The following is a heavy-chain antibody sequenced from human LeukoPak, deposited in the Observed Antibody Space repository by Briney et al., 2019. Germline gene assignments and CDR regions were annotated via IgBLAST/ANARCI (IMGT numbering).Heavy chain of an antibody. CDR3: ARDYYYDNSGQPVRVDY. D-gene: IGHD3-22*01. CDR2: IYRGGTT. Sequence: GSLRLFLVASWFHFSCNHMRLIRPGPGKGPGWLSVIYRGGTTYYTNSVKGRFIISRDNSKNTLYLEMNNLRAEDTAVYYCARDYYYDNSGQPVRVDYWGPGTLVTVSS. CDR1: WFHFSCNH. J-gene: IGHJ4*02. V-gene: IGHV3-66*01.